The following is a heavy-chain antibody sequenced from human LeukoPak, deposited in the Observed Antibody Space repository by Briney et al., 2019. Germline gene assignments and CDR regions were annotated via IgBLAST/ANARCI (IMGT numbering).Heavy chain of an antibody. J-gene: IGHJ4*02. CDR2: INAGNGNT. CDR1: GYTFTSYA. V-gene: IGHV1-3*01. D-gene: IGHD6-13*01. CDR3: ARGRSSSWYFDY. Sequence: GASVKVSCKASGYTFTSYAMHWVRQAPGQRLEWMGWINAGNGNTKYSQKFQGRVTITRDTSASTAYMELSSPRSEDTAVYYCARGRSSSWYFDYWGQGTLVTVSS.